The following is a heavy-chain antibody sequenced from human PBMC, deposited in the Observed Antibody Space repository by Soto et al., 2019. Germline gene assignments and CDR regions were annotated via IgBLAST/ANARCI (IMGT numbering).Heavy chain of an antibody. CDR2: IYYSGST. V-gene: IGHV4-31*03. Sequence: QVQLQESGPGLEKPSQTLSLTCTVSGGSISSGGYYWSWIRQHPGKGLEWIGYIYYSGSTYYNPSLKSRVTISVDTSKNQFSLKLSSVTAADTAVYYCARVYDSSGYYSLHFDYWGQGTLVTVSS. CDR3: ARVYDSSGYYSLHFDY. CDR1: GGSISSGGYY. D-gene: IGHD3-22*01. J-gene: IGHJ4*02.